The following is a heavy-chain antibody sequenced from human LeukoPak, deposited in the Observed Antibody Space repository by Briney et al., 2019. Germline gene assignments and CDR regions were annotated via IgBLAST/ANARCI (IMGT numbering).Heavy chain of an antibody. V-gene: IGHV3-23*01. CDR3: AKDRDYYGSGSYDY. CDR2: LSGSGGST. D-gene: IGHD3-10*01. Sequence: PGGSLRLSCAASGFTFSSYAMSWVRQAPGKGLEWVSGLSGSGGSTNYADSVKGRSTISRDNSKNTLYLQMKSLRAEDTAVYYCAKDRDYYGSGSYDYWGQGTLVTVSS. CDR1: GFTFSSYA. J-gene: IGHJ4*02.